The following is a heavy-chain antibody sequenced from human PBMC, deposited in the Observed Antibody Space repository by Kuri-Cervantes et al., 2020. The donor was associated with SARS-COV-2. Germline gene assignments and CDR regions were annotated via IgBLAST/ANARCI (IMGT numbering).Heavy chain of an antibody. Sequence: LSLTCAASGFTVSSNYMSWVRQAPGKGLEWVSVIYSGGSTYYADSVKGRFTISRDSSKNTLYLQMNSLRAEDTAVYYCAREMKEGAVMGAFDIWGQGTMVTVSS. D-gene: IGHD1-26*01. V-gene: IGHV3-53*01. CDR3: AREMKEGAVMGAFDI. J-gene: IGHJ3*02. CDR1: GFTVSSNY. CDR2: IYSGGST.